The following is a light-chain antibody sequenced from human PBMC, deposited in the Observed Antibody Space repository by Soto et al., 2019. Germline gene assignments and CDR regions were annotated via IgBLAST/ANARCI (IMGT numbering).Light chain of an antibody. Sequence: DIVLTQTPLSSPVTLGQPASISCRSSQSLVHSDGNTYLNWLQQRPGQPPRLLIYEVSNRFYGVPDRFSGSGAGTDFTLEISRVEAEDVGVYYCMQTTQFPLTFGGGIKVEIK. CDR3: MQTTQFPLT. J-gene: IGKJ4*01. V-gene: IGKV2-24*01. CDR2: EVS. CDR1: QSLVHSDGNTY.